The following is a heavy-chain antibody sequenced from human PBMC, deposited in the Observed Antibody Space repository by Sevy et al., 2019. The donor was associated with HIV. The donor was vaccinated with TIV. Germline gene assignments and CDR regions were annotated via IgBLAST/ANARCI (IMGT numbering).Heavy chain of an antibody. V-gene: IGHV3-30*02. CDR3: ASWYYDFWSVLLDV. CDR1: GFTFSSYG. CDR2: IRYDGSNK. D-gene: IGHD3-3*01. Sequence: GGSLRLSCAASGFTFSSYGMHWVRQAPGKGLEWVAFIRYDGSNKYYADSVKGRFTISRDNSKNTLYLQMNSLRAEDTAVYYCASWYYDFWSVLLDVWGQRTTVTVSS. J-gene: IGHJ6*02.